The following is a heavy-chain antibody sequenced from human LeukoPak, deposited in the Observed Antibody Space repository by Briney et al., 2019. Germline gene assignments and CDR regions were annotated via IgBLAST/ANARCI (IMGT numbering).Heavy chain of an antibody. V-gene: IGHV1-69*04. J-gene: IGHJ3*02. CDR3: ARDPGYCSSIRCSPAFDI. CDR2: IIPILGIA. CDR1: GGTFSSYA. Sequence: GASVKVSCKASGGTFSSYAISWVRQAPGQGLEWMGRIIPILGIANYAQKFQGRVTITADKSTSTAYMELSSLRSEDTAVYYCARDPGYCSSIRCSPAFDIWGQGTMVTVSS. D-gene: IGHD2-2*01.